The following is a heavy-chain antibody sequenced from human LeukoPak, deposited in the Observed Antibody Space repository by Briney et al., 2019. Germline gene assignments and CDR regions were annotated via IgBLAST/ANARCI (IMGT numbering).Heavy chain of an antibody. J-gene: IGHJ4*02. CDR1: GYTFTSYG. CDR2: ISAYNGNT. D-gene: IGHD2-15*01. V-gene: IGHV1-18*01. CDR3: ARVDGSPDY. Sequence: EASVKVSCKASGYTFTSYGISWVRQAPGQGLEWMGWISAYNGNTNYAQKLQGRVTITRDTSISTAYMELSSLRSEDTAVYYCARVDGSPDYWGQGTLVTVSS.